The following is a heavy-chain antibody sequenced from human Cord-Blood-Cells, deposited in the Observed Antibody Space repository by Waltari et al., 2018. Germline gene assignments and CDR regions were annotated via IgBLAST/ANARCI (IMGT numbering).Heavy chain of an antibody. CDR1: GGSISSSSYY. D-gene: IGHD3-3*01. V-gene: IGHV4-39*01. Sequence: QLQLQESGPGLVKPSETLSLTCPVSGGSISSSSYYWGWIRQPPGKGLEWIGSIYYSGSTYYNPSLKSRVTISVDTSKNQFSLKLSSVTAADTAVYYCARSPSRFLEWLLGYFDYWGQGTLVTVSS. J-gene: IGHJ4*02. CDR3: ARSPSRFLEWLLGYFDY. CDR2: IYYSGST.